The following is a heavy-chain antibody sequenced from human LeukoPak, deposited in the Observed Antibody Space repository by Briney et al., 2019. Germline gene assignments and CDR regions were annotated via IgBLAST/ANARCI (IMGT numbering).Heavy chain of an antibody. V-gene: IGHV3-33*01. J-gene: IGHJ4*02. CDR3: TYSGSYYLSFDY. CDR2: IWYDGSNK. CDR1: GFTFGSYG. D-gene: IGHD1-26*01. Sequence: PGGSLRLSCAASGFTFGSYGMHWVRQAPGKGLEWVAVIWYDGSNKYYADSVKGRFTISRDNSKNTLYLQMNSLRAEDTAVYYCTYSGSYYLSFDYWGQGTLVTVSS.